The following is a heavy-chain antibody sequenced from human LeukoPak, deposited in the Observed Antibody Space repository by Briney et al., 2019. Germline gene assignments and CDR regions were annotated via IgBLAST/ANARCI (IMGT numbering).Heavy chain of an antibody. Sequence: PSETLSLTCTVSGGSISSYYWSWIRQPPGKGLEWIGYIYYSGSTNYNPSLKGRVTISVDTSKNQFSLKLSSVTAADTAVYYCARTIVPAAIPYYFDYWGQGTLVTVSS. CDR1: GGSISSYY. CDR3: ARTIVPAAIPYYFDY. D-gene: IGHD2-2*02. CDR2: IYYSGST. V-gene: IGHV4-59*08. J-gene: IGHJ4*02.